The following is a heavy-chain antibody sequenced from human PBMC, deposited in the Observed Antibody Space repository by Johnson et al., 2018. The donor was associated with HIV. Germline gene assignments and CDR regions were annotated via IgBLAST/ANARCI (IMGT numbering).Heavy chain of an antibody. J-gene: IGHJ3*02. CDR3: ARAGPYCSGGSCYSPDAFDI. CDR2: ITSDGSST. CDR1: GFTFSFYW. V-gene: IGHV3-74*01. Sequence: VQLVESGGGLVQPGGSLRLSCAASGFTFSFYWMHWVRQVPGQGLVWVSRITSDGSSTSYADSVKGRFTISRDNAKNTLNLQVNSLRAEDTALYYCARAGPYCSGGSCYSPDAFDIWGQGTMVTVSS. D-gene: IGHD2-15*01.